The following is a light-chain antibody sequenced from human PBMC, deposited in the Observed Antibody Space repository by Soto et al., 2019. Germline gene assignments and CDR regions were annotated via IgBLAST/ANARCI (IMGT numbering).Light chain of an antibody. CDR2: HAS. J-gene: IGKJ5*01. Sequence: IQRSQSTSNLPPSVGNIVTITGGASQSISKWLAWYQQKPGTAPKLVIYHASNLQSGVPSRFSVIGSGTEFTLTLSSLKNEDFATYFGQQLNSYTITFGQGTRLEI. V-gene: IGKV1-5*01. CDR3: QQLNSYTIT. CDR1: QSISKW.